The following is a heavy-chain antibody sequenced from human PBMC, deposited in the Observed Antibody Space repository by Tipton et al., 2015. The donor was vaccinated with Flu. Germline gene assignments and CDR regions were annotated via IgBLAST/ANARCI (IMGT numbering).Heavy chain of an antibody. CDR3: ARGWLLDI. D-gene: IGHD5-12*01. V-gene: IGHV4-39*07. CDR2: IYYSGST. Sequence: TLSLTCTVSGGSISSSSYYWGWIRQPPGKGLEWIGSIYYSGSTYYNPSLKSRVTISVDTSKNQFSLKLSSVTAADTAVYYCARGWLLDIWGQGTMVTVSS. J-gene: IGHJ3*02. CDR1: GGSISSSSYY.